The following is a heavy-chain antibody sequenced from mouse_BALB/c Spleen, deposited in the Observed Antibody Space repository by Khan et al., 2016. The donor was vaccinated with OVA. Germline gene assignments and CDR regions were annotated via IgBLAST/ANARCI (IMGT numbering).Heavy chain of an antibody. CDR2: INPYSDGT. D-gene: IGHD1-1*01. J-gene: IGHJ4*01. Sequence: EVQLQQSGPELVKPGASVKVSCKASGYTFTSYVIHWVMLKPGQGLEWIGYINPYSDGTEYSGKFKGKATLTSDKSSSTAYMELSSLTSEDSAVCYYARGGIYYGSRHYDEMDYWGQGTSVTVSS. V-gene: IGHV1S136*01. CDR3: ARGGIYYGSRHYDEMDY. CDR1: GYTFTSYV.